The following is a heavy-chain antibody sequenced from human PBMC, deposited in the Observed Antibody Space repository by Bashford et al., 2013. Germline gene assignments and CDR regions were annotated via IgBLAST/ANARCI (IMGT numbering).Heavy chain of an antibody. J-gene: IGHJ5*02. CDR3: ARVFMVRGVNQLNWFDP. CDR1: GGTFSSYA. V-gene: IGHV1-69*13. CDR2: IIPIFGTA. Sequence: SVKVSCKASGGTFSSYAISWVRQAPGQGLEWMGGIIPIFGTANYAQKFQGRVTITADESTSTAYMELSSLRSEDTAVYYCARVFMVRGVNQLNWFDPWGQGTLVTVSS. D-gene: IGHD3-10*01.